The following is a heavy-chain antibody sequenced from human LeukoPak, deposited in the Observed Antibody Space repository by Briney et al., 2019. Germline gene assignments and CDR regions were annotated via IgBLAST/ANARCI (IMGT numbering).Heavy chain of an antibody. Sequence: ASVTVSCKASGYTFTDYYIHWVRQAPGQGLEWMGWINPNSGDTNSAQKFQGKISMTRDTSISTAYMELSSLTSDDTAVYYCARGVAVNEGRRFDPWGQGTLVSVSS. V-gene: IGHV1-2*02. CDR2: INPNSGDT. J-gene: IGHJ5*02. CDR3: ARGVAVNEGRRFDP. CDR1: GYTFTDYY. D-gene: IGHD6-19*01.